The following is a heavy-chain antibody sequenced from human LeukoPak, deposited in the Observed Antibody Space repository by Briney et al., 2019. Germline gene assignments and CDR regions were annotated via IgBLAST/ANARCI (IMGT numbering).Heavy chain of an antibody. V-gene: IGHV1-8*01. CDR1: GCTFTSYD. CDR2: MNPNSGTT. CDR3: ARCPDYGDFSFYYSMDV. D-gene: IGHD4-17*01. Sequence: XXSCKASGCTFTSYDMNWGGQAPGKGLGGMGWMNPNSGTTGSAPKFPATVTMTINTSISTAYMPLSSLRSEHTAVYYCARCPDYGDFSFYYSMDVWGKGTPVTVSS. J-gene: IGHJ6*03.